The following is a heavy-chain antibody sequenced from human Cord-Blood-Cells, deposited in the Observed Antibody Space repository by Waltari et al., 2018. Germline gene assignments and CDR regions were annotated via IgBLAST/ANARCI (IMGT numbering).Heavy chain of an antibody. V-gene: IGHV4-38-2*01. Sequence: QVQLQESGPGLVKPSATLSLTCAVSGYSISSGYYWGGTRQPPGKGLEWIGSIYHSGSTYYNPSLKSRVTISVDTSKNQFSLKLSSVTAADTAVYYCARLDDYGDYYYYGMDVWGQGTTVTVSS. CDR1: GYSISSGYY. CDR3: ARLDDYGDYYYYGMDV. J-gene: IGHJ6*02. CDR2: IYHSGST. D-gene: IGHD4-17*01.